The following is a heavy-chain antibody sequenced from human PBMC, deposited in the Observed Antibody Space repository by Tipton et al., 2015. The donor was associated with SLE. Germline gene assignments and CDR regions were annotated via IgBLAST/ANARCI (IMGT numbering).Heavy chain of an antibody. CDR1: GGSISSGSYY. CDR2: IYTSGST. CDR3: ASGSYCFYFDY. D-gene: IGHD1-26*01. J-gene: IGHJ4*02. V-gene: IGHV4-61*02. Sequence: TLSLTCTVSGGSISSGSYYWSWIRQPAGKGLEWIGRIYTSGSTNYNPSLKSRVTMSVDTSKNQFSLKLSSVTAADTAVYYCASGSYCFYFDYWGQGTLVTVSS.